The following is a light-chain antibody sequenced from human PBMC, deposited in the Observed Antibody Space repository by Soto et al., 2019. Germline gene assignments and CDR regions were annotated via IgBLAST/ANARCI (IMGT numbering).Light chain of an antibody. CDR1: QSVSSSY. V-gene: IGKV3-20*01. Sequence: EIVLTQSPGTLSLSPGARANLSCRDSQSVSSSYLAWYRQKPGQAPRLLIYGASSRATGIPDRFSGSGSGTDFTLTISRLEPEDFAVYYCQQYGSSPPITFGQGTRLEIK. CDR2: GAS. CDR3: QQYGSSPPIT. J-gene: IGKJ5*01.